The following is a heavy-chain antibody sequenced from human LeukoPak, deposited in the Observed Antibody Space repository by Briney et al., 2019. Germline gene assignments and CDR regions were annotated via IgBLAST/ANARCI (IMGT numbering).Heavy chain of an antibody. CDR3: ARGGRPYTAMVPSDY. V-gene: IGHV4-61*01. CDR2: IYYSGST. D-gene: IGHD5-18*01. CDR1: GGSVSSGSYY. J-gene: IGHJ4*02. Sequence: SETLSLTCTVSGGSVSSGSYYWSWIRQPPGKGLEWIGYIYYSGSTNYNPSLKSRVTISVDTSKNQFSLKVSSVTAADTAVYYCARGGRPYTAMVPSDYWGQGTLVTVSS.